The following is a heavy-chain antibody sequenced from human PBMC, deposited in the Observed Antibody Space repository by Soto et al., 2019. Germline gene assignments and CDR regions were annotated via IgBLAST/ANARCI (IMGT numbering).Heavy chain of an antibody. J-gene: IGHJ6*02. Sequence: QVQLQESGPGLVKPSQTLSLTCTVSGGSISSGGYYWSWIRQHPGKGLEWIGYLYYSGSTYYNPSLTSRFTISVDTSKNQFSLKLSSVPAADTAVYYCARDVRDPYCYGMDVWGQGTTVTVSS. CDR2: LYYSGST. V-gene: IGHV4-31*03. CDR3: ARDVRDPYCYGMDV. CDR1: GGSISSGGYY.